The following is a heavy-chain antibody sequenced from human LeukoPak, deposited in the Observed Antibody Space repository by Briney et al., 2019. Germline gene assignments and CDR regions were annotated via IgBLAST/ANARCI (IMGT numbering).Heavy chain of an antibody. Sequence: SGPALVKPTKSLTLTCTFSGFSLSPSGMRVSWIRHPPGKALEWLARIDWDDDTFYSTSLKTTLTISKDTSKDQVVPTITNMDPMDTATYSCARSSGYSSSCIDYWGQGTLVTVSS. CDR2: IDWDDDT. CDR1: GFSLSPSGMR. D-gene: IGHD6-13*01. V-gene: IGHV2-70*04. CDR3: ARSSGYSSSCIDY. J-gene: IGHJ4*02.